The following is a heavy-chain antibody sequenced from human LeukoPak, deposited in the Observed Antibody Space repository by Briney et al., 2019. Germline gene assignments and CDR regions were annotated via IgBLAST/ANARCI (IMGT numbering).Heavy chain of an antibody. CDR1: GYTFTSFG. CDR2: ISAYNGNT. CDR3: ARVPDSSSRYPGLDY. J-gene: IGHJ4*02. Sequence: ASVKVSCKASGYTFTSFGISWVRQAPGQGLEWMGWISAYNGNTNYAQKLQGRVTMTTDTSTSTAYMELSSLRSEDTAVYYCARVPDSSSRYPGLDYWGQGTLVTVSS. D-gene: IGHD6-13*01. V-gene: IGHV1-18*01.